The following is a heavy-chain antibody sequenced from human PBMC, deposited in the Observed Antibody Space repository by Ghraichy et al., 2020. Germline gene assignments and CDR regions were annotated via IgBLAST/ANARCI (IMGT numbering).Heavy chain of an antibody. Sequence: ASVKVSCKASGYTFTSYAIHWVRQAPGQGLEWMGWINTGKGNTKYSQKFQDRITITRDTSASTVYMELSSLRYEDTAVYYCARDEDYWGQGALVTVSS. J-gene: IGHJ4*02. CDR3: ARDEDY. CDR2: INTGKGNT. V-gene: IGHV1-3*04. CDR1: GYTFTSYA.